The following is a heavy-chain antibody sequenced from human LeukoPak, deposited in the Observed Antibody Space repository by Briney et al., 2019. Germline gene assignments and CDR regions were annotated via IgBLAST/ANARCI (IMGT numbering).Heavy chain of an antibody. D-gene: IGHD3-10*01. J-gene: IGHJ4*02. CDR2: ISGSAGGT. CDR1: GITLSNHA. V-gene: IGHV3-23*01. CDR3: AKRGIVIRGLLIIGFHKEAYYFDS. Sequence: PGGSLRLSCVVSGITLSNHAMSWVRQAPGKGLEWVSGISGSAGGTNYADSVKGRFTISRDNSMNTMYLQMNSLRAEDTAVYFCAKRGIVIRGLLIIGFHKEAYYFDSWGQGTLVTVSS.